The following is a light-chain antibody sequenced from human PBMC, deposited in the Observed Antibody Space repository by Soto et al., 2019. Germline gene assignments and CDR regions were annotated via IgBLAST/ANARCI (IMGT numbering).Light chain of an antibody. J-gene: IGKJ4*01. CDR1: QSVTDF. CDR2: DAS. Sequence: EIVLTQSPVTLSLSPGERATLPCRASQSVTDFLAWYQQKPGQAPRLLIYDASNRATGIPARFSGSGSGTDFTLTISSLEPEDFAVYYCQQRSKWPLTFGGGTKVEIK. V-gene: IGKV3-11*01. CDR3: QQRSKWPLT.